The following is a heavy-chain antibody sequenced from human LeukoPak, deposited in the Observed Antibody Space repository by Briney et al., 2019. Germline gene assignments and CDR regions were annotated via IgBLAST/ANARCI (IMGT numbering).Heavy chain of an antibody. J-gene: IGHJ4*02. V-gene: IGHV4-59*01. CDR3: AKVGGSFAFLDY. D-gene: IGHD1-26*01. CDR1: GGSISTYY. Sequence: SETLSLTCTVSGGSISTYYWSWIRQPPGQGLEWIAYIHYSGSTNYNPSLKSRVTISVDTSKKQLSLKLSSVTAADTAVYYCAKVGGSFAFLDYWGQGTLVTVSS. CDR2: IHYSGST.